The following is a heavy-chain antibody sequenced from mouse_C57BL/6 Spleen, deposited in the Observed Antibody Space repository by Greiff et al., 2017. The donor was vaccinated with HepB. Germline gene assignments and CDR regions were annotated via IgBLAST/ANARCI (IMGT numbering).Heavy chain of an antibody. CDR2: INPGSGGT. D-gene: IGHD1-1*01. V-gene: IGHV1-54*01. J-gene: IGHJ2*01. CDR3: ARGGSYYGTGY. Sequence: VQLQQSGAELVRPGTSVKVSCKASGYAFTNYLIEWVKQRPGQGLEWIGVINPGSGGTNYNEKFKGKATLTADKSSSTAYMQRSSLTSEDSAVYFCARGGSYYGTGYWGQGTTLTVSS. CDR1: GYAFTNYL.